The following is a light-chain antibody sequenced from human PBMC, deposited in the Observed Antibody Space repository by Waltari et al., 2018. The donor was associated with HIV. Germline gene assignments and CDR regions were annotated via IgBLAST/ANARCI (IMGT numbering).Light chain of an antibody. CDR2: EVT. CDR1: SSDVGNYNL. Sequence: QSVLTHPASVSGSPGQSITVSCTGTSSDVGNYNLVSWYQQHPGKAPKLIIYEVTERPSGVSNRFSGFKSANTASLTISGVQAEDEADYYCFSYVGSSLWVFGGGTKLTVL. CDR3: FSYVGSSLWV. J-gene: IGLJ3*02. V-gene: IGLV2-23*02.